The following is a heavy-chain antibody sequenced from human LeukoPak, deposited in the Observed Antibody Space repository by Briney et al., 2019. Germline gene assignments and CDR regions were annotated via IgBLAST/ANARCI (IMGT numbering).Heavy chain of an antibody. CDR1: GYTLTSNG. J-gene: IGHJ4*02. Sequence: ASMKVSCKASGYTLTSNGISWVRRAPGQGLEWMGWTSVYNGNTNYAQKFQGRVTMTTDTSTSTAYMELRSLRSDDTAVYYCARWRGANVLRYFDYEMEPAAPSGHFDYWGQGTLVTVSS. V-gene: IGHV1-18*04. CDR2: TSVYNGNT. D-gene: IGHD3-9*01. CDR3: ARWRGANVLRYFDYEMEPAAPSGHFDY.